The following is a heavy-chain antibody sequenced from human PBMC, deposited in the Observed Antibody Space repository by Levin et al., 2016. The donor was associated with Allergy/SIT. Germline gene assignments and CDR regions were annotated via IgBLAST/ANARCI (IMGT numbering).Heavy chain of an antibody. Sequence: SETLSLTCTVSGGSISSYYWSWIRQPPGKGLEWIGYIYYSGSTNYNPSLKSRVTISVDTSKNQFSLKLSSVTAADTAVYYCAGHMGSSGWYPTDYWGQGTLVTVSS. CDR1: GGSISSYY. CDR2: IYYSGST. D-gene: IGHD6-19*01. V-gene: IGHV4-59*01. J-gene: IGHJ4*02. CDR3: AGHMGSSGWYPTDY.